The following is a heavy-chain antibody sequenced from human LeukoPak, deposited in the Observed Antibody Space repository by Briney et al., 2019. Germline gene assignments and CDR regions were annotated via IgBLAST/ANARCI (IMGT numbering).Heavy chain of an antibody. Sequence: GGSLRLSCAASGFIYSNYDMNWVRQAPGKGLEWVSYISGSGSYIDYADSVKGRFTISRDNAENSLYLQMNGLRAEDTAVYYCARGHSSGYYPKYWGQGTLVTVSS. D-gene: IGHD3-22*01. CDR3: ARGHSSGYYPKY. J-gene: IGHJ4*02. CDR1: GFIYSNYD. CDR2: ISGSGSYI. V-gene: IGHV3-21*05.